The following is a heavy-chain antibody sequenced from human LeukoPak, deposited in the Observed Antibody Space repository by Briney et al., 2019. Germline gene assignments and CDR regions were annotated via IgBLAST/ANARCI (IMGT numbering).Heavy chain of an antibody. D-gene: IGHD3-9*01. CDR1: GGSISSYY. Sequence: PSETLSLTCTVSGGSISSYYWSWIRQPPGKGLEWIGEINHSGSTNYNPSLKSRVTISVDTSKNQFSLKLSSVTAADTAVYYCARDILTGYYYAETALPFDYWGQGTLVTVSS. CDR2: INHSGST. J-gene: IGHJ4*02. CDR3: ARDILTGYYYAETALPFDY. V-gene: IGHV4-34*01.